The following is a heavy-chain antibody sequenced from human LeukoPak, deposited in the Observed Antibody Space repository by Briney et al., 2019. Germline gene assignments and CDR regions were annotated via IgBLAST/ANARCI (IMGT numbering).Heavy chain of an antibody. J-gene: IGHJ6*03. CDR3: ARELLRSGWLEDYYYMDV. CDR2: IHTSGST. V-gene: IGHV4-4*07. D-gene: IGHD6-19*01. CDR1: GGSISSNY. Sequence: PSETLSLTCSVSGGSISSNYWSWIRQPAGKGLEWIGRIHTSGSTNYNPSLKSRVTMSLDTSQNQFSLKLSSVTAADTAVYYCARELLRSGWLEDYYYMDVWGKGTTVTISS.